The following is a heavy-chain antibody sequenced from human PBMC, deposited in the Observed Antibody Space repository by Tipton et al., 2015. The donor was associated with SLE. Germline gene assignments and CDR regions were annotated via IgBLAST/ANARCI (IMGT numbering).Heavy chain of an antibody. J-gene: IGHJ4*02. CDR1: GYSIRSGYY. CDR3: ARRGYSGYFDY. V-gene: IGHV4-38-2*01. Sequence: TLSLTCDVSGYSIRSGYYWGWMRQPPGKGLEWIGTIYHTGNTYYNPSLKSRVTISVDTSKNQFSLKLSSVTAADTAVYYCARRGYSGYFDYWGQGTLVTVSS. CDR2: IYHTGNT. D-gene: IGHD5-12*01.